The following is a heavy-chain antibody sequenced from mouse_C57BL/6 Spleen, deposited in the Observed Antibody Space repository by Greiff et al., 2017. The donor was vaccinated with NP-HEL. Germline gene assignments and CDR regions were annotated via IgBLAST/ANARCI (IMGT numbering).Heavy chain of an antibody. Sequence: QVQLKQSGAELVKPGASVKLSCKASGYTFTSYWMHWVKQRPRQGLEWIGMIHPNSGSTNYNEKFKSKATLTVDKSSSTAYMQLSSLTSEDSAVYYGARPFITTVVATGAMDDWGQGTSVTVSS. D-gene: IGHD1-1*01. CDR2: IHPNSGST. V-gene: IGHV1-64*01. CDR1: GYTFTSYW. CDR3: ARPFITTVVATGAMDD. J-gene: IGHJ4*01.